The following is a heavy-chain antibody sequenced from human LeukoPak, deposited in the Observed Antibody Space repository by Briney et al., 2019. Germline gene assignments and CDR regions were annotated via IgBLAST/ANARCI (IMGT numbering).Heavy chain of an antibody. CDR3: AELGITMIGGV. Sequence: GGSLRLSCAASGFSFTTYWMHWVRQAPGKGLVWVSRLNSDGTFPNYVDSVEGRFTISRDNTKNTLYLHMSSLRAEDTAVYYCAELGITMIGGVWGKGTTVTISS. D-gene: IGHD3-10*02. CDR2: LNSDGTFP. V-gene: IGHV3-74*01. CDR1: GFSFTTYW. J-gene: IGHJ6*04.